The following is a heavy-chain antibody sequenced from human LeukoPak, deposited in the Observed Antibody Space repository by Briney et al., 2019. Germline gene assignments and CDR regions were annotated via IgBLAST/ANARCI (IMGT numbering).Heavy chain of an antibody. V-gene: IGHV4-39*07. CDR2: IHHRGTT. CDR1: GGSISTNTLY. CDR3: ASVTYNGHQHFDT. J-gene: IGHJ4*02. Sequence: SETLSLTCTLSGGSISTNTLYWGWVRQSPGKGLEWIGEIHHRGTTYYLPSLKSRVTMSVDTSKNQFSLKLSSVTAADTALYFCASVTYNGHQHFDTCGQGTLVTVSS. D-gene: IGHD3-10*01.